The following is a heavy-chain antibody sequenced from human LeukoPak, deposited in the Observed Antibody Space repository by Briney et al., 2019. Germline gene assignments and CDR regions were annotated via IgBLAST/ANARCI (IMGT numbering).Heavy chain of an antibody. D-gene: IGHD2-21*02. J-gene: IGHJ4*02. CDR1: GYTFTSYY. CDR2: INPSGGST. Sequence: ASVTVSCKASGYTFTSYYMHWVRQAPGHGLEWMGIINPSGGSTSYAQKFQGRVTMTRDMSTSTVYMELSSLRSEDTAVYYCARDLGGTAILLSYWGQGTLVTVSS. CDR3: ARDLGGTAILLSY. V-gene: IGHV1-46*01.